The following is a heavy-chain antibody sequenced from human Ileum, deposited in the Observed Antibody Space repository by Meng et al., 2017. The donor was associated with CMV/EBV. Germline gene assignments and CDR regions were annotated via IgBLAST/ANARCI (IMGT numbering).Heavy chain of an antibody. J-gene: IGHJ6*02. Sequence: GESLKISYAASGFTFSSYGMHWVRQAPGKGLEWVAFIRYDGSNKYYADSVKGRFTISRDNSKNTLYLQMNSLRAEDTAVYYCAKNRVLLRGGMDVWGQGTTVTVSS. CDR2: IRYDGSNK. D-gene: IGHD3-10*01. CDR3: AKNRVLLRGGMDV. V-gene: IGHV3-30*02. CDR1: GFTFSSYG.